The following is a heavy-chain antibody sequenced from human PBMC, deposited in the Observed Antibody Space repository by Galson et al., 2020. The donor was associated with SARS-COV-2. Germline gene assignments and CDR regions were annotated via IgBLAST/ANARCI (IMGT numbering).Heavy chain of an antibody. CDR2: ISSSSSSYI. CDR1: GFTFSSYS. CDR3: ARAVDTAMEFDY. V-gene: IGHV3-21*01. J-gene: IGHJ4*02. D-gene: IGHD5-18*01. Sequence: KIGESLKISCAASGFTFSSYSMNWVRQAPGKGLEWVSSISSSSSSYIYYADSVKGRFTISRDNAKNSLYLQMNSLRAEDTAVYYCARAVDTAMEFDYWGQGTLVTVSS.